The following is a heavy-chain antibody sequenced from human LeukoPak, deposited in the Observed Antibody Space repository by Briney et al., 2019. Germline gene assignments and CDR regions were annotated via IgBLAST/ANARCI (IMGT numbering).Heavy chain of an antibody. D-gene: IGHD3-10*01. CDR2: INPNSGGT. CDR1: GGTFSSYA. V-gene: IGHV1-2*02. CDR3: ARDGSGFSFDY. Sequence: ASVKVSCKASGGTFSSYAISWVRQAPGQGLEWMGWINPNSGGTNYAQKFQGRVTMTRDTSISTAYMELSRLRSDDTAVYYCARDGSGFSFDYWGQGTLVTVSS. J-gene: IGHJ4*02.